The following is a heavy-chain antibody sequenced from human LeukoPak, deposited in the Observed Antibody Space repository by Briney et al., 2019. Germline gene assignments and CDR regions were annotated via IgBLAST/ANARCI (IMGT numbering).Heavy chain of an antibody. D-gene: IGHD3-22*01. CDR1: GFTFSSYA. CDR2: ISYDGSNK. J-gene: IGHJ4*02. V-gene: IGHV3-30*04. Sequence: GRSLRLSCAASGFTFSSYAMHWVRQAPGKGLEWVAVISYDGSNKYYADSVKGRFTISRDNSKNTLYLQMNSLRAEDTALYYCARGPPMYSYGSSDYHYDYFNYWGQGTLVTVSS. CDR3: ARGPPMYSYGSSDYHYDYFNY.